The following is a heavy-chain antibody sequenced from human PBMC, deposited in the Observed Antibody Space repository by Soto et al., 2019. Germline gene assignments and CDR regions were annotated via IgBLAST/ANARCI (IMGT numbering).Heavy chain of an antibody. CDR1: GFTFSSYA. J-gene: IGHJ5*02. CDR2: ISGSGGST. D-gene: IGHD3-16*02. Sequence: GGSLRLSCAASGFTFSSYAMSWVRQTPGKGLEWVSAISGSGGSTYYADSVKGRFTISRDNSKNTLYLQMNSLRAEDTAVYYCAKAQYDYIWGSYRAWFDPWGQGTLVTVSS. V-gene: IGHV3-23*01. CDR3: AKAQYDYIWGSYRAWFDP.